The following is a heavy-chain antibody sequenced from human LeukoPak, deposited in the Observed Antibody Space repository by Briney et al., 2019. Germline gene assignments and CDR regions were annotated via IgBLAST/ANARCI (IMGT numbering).Heavy chain of an antibody. V-gene: IGHV4-39*07. J-gene: IGHJ4*02. Sequence: SETLSLTCTVSGGSISSSSYYWGWIRQPPGKGLEWIGIIYYSGSTYYNPSLKSRVTISVDTSKNQFSLKLSSVTAADTAVYYCARVPGSSSRKIDYWGQGTLVTVSS. D-gene: IGHD6-13*01. CDR1: GGSISSSSYY. CDR2: IYYSGST. CDR3: ARVPGSSSRKIDY.